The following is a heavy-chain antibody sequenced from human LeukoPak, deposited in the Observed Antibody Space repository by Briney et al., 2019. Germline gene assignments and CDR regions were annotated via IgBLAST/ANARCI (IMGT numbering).Heavy chain of an antibody. J-gene: IGHJ4*02. Sequence: VASVKVSCKASGYTFTSYGISWVRQAPGQGLEWMGWISTYDGDTNYAQRLQGRVTMTRDTSTSTAYMELRSLRSDDTGVYYCARDYGLRCIGGTCSSDYWGLGTLVAVSS. V-gene: IGHV1-18*01. CDR1: GYTFTSYG. D-gene: IGHD2-15*01. CDR2: ISTYDGDT. CDR3: ARDYGLRCIGGTCSSDY.